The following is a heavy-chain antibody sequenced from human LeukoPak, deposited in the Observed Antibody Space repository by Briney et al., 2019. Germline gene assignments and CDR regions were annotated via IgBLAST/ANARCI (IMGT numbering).Heavy chain of an antibody. V-gene: IGHV4-4*02. D-gene: IGHD3-9*01. Sequence: SETLSLTCAVSGGSINSINWWTWVRQPPGKGLEWIGEIYHSGSTNYNPSLKSRVTISVDTSKNQFSLKLSSVTAADTAVYYCARYYDILTGDAFDIWGQGTMVTVSS. J-gene: IGHJ3*02. CDR2: IYHSGST. CDR1: GGSINSINW. CDR3: ARYYDILTGDAFDI.